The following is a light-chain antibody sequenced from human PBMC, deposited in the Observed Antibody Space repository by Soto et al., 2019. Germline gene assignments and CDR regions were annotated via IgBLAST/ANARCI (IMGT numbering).Light chain of an antibody. CDR2: DAS. CDR1: QSVSSY. CDR3: QQYGSSGT. V-gene: IGKV3-11*01. Sequence: EIVLTQSPATLSLSPGERATLSCRASQSVSSYLAWYQQKPGQAPRLLIYDASNRATGIPARFSGSGSGTDFTLIINSLEPEDFAVYYCQQYGSSGTFGQGTKVDIK. J-gene: IGKJ1*01.